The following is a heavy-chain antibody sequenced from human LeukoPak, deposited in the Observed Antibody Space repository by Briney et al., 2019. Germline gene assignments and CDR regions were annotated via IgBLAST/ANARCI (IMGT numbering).Heavy chain of an antibody. CDR3: ARTLGYYYDSSGYGDY. J-gene: IGHJ4*02. CDR2: IKQDGSEK. V-gene: IGHV3-7*01. Sequence: GGSLRLSCAASGFTFSSYWMSWVRQAPGKGLEGVANIKQDGSEKYYVDSVKGRFTISRDNAKNSLYLQMNSLRAEDTAVYYCARTLGYYYDSSGYGDYWGQGTLVTVSS. CDR1: GFTFSSYW. D-gene: IGHD3-22*01.